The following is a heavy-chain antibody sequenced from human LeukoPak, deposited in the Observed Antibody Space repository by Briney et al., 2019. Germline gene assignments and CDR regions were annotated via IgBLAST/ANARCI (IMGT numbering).Heavy chain of an antibody. Sequence: PGGSLRLSCAASGFTFSSYWMSWVRQAPGKGLEWVANIKQDGSEKYYVDSVKGRFTISRDNAKNSLYLQMNSLRAEDTAVYYCARDGGAYCSGGSCCVDYWGQGTLVTVSS. CDR1: GFTFSSYW. V-gene: IGHV3-7*01. J-gene: IGHJ4*02. D-gene: IGHD2-15*01. CDR2: IKQDGSEK. CDR3: ARDGGAYCSGGSCCVDY.